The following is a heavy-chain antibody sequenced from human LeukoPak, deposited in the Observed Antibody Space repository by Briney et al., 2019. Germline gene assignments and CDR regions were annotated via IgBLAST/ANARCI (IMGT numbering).Heavy chain of an antibody. D-gene: IGHD6-13*01. V-gene: IGHV3-30*04. CDR1: GYTFTSYY. J-gene: IGHJ6*03. Sequence: SCKASGYTFTSYYMHWVRQAPGKGLEWVAVISYDGSNKYYADSVKGRFTISRDNSKNTLYLQMNSLRAEDTAVYYCARDGRDAAAGPYYYYYMDVWGKGTTVTVSS. CDR2: ISYDGSNK. CDR3: ARDGRDAAAGPYYYYYMDV.